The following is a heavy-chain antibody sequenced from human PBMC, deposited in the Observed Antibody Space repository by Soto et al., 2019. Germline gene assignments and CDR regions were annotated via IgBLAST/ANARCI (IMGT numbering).Heavy chain of an antibody. D-gene: IGHD5-12*01. CDR1: GFTFSTSP. J-gene: IGHJ4*02. V-gene: IGHV3-30-3*01. CDR3: ASPRYGGYDLYQGFAVAGIDY. CDR2: ISYDGGKK. Sequence: SCAASGFTFSTSPMHWVRQAPGKGLEWVAAISYDGGKKYYADSVRGRVTISRDNSKNTLYLQMNSLGAEDTAVYFCASPRYGGYDLYQGFAVAGIDYWGQGTLVTVSS.